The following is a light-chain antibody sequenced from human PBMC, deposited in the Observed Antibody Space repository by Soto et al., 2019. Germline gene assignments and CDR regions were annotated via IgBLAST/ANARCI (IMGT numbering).Light chain of an antibody. J-gene: IGLJ2*01. CDR1: SSDVGGYNY. V-gene: IGLV2-14*01. CDR2: EVS. CDR3: SSYTRTTLVV. Sequence: QSVLTQPASVSGSPGQSITISCTGSSSDVGGYNYVSWYQQHPGKTPKLMIYEVSNRPSGVSNHFSGSKSGNTASLTISGLQAEDEADYYCSSYTRTTLVVFGGGTKLTVL.